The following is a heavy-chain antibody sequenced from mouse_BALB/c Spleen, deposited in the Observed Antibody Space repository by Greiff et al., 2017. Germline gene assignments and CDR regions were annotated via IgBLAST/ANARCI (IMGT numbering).Heavy chain of an antibody. CDR2: IYPGDGDT. Sequence: QVQLKESGPELVKPGASVKISCKASGYAFSSSWMNWVKQRPGQGLEWIGRIYPGDGDTNYNGKFKGKATLTADKSSSTAYMQLSSLTSVDSAVYFCARSGDYDMAWFAYWGQGTLVTVSA. CDR3: ARSGDYDMAWFAY. J-gene: IGHJ3*01. D-gene: IGHD2-4*01. V-gene: IGHV1-82*01. CDR1: GYAFSSSW.